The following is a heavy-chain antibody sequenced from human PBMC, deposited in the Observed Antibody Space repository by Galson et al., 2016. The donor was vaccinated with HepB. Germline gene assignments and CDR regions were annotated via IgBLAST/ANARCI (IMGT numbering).Heavy chain of an antibody. J-gene: IGHJ4*02. Sequence: TLSLTCTVPGGSISSGGYYWSWIRQHPGEGLEWIGYIYHTGNAYYNASLKIRVTVSVDTSKNQFFLKLSSLTAADTAVYFCARGGRKGLWGYYFDYWGQGTLVTVSS. D-gene: IGHD3-16*01. CDR3: ARGGRKGLWGYYFDY. CDR1: GGSISSGGYY. V-gene: IGHV4-31*03. CDR2: IYHTGNA.